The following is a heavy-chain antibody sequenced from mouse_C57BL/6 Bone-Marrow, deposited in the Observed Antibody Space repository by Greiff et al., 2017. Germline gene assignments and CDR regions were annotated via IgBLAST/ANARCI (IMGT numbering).Heavy chain of an antibody. CDR1: GYSFTDYN. V-gene: IGHV1-39*01. CDR3: ASPGLLGNGLFAY. CDR2: INPNYGTT. J-gene: IGHJ3*01. Sequence: VQLQQSGPELVKPGASVKISCKASGYSFTDYNMNWVKQSNGKSLEWIGVINPNYGTTSYNQKFKGKATLTVDQSSSTAYMQLNSLTSEDSAVYCGASPGLLGNGLFAYWGQGTLGTVAA. D-gene: IGHD2-10*01.